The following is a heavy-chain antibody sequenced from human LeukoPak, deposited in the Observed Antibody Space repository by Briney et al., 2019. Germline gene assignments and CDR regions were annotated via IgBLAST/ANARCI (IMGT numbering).Heavy chain of an antibody. CDR3: ARGVGRAAAIAYFDY. CDR2: INPSGGST. J-gene: IGHJ4*02. Sequence: GASVTVSCTASGYTFTSYYMHWVRQAPGQGLEWMGIINPSGGSTSYAQKFQGRVTMTRDTSTSTVYMELSSLRSEDTAVYYCARGVGRAAAIAYFDYWGQGTLVTVSS. D-gene: IGHD6-13*01. V-gene: IGHV1-46*01. CDR1: GYTFTSYY.